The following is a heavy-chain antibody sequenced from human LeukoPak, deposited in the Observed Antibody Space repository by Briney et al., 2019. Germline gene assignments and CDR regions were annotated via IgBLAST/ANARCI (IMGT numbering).Heavy chain of an antibody. Sequence: PGGSLRLSCAASGFTFSSYGMHWVRQAPGKGLEWVSAISGSGGSTYYADSVKGRFTISRDNSKNTLYLQMNSLRAEDTAVYYFATCHHGFSRWCSVYDYWGQGTLVTVSS. J-gene: IGHJ4*02. V-gene: IGHV3-23*01. D-gene: IGHD6-13*01. CDR2: ISGSGGST. CDR1: GFTFSSYG. CDR3: ATCHHGFSRWCSVYDY.